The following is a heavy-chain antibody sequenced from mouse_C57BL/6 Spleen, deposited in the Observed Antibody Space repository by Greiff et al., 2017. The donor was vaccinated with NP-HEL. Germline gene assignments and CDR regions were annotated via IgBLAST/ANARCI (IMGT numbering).Heavy chain of an antibody. J-gene: IGHJ2*01. D-gene: IGHD4-1*01. CDR3: AREKLFFDY. Sequence: EVQLVESGGGLVKPGGSLKLSCAASGFTFSSYAMSWVRQTPEKRLEWVATISDGGSYTYYPDNVKGRFTISRDNAKNNLYLQMSHLKSEDTAMYYCAREKLFFDYWGQGTTLTGSS. CDR1: GFTFSSYA. V-gene: IGHV5-4*01. CDR2: ISDGGSYT.